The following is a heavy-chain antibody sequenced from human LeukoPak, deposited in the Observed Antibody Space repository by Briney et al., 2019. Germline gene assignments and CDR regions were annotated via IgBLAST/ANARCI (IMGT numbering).Heavy chain of an antibody. CDR2: INHSGST. Sequence: SETLSLTCAVYGGSFSGYYWSWIRQPPGKGLEWIGEINHSGSTNYNPSLKSRVTISVDTSKNQFSLKLSSVTAADTAVYYCAGDHRYNWNYFYYYYMDVWGKGTTVTVSS. J-gene: IGHJ6*03. CDR1: GGSFSGYY. D-gene: IGHD1-7*01. V-gene: IGHV4-34*01. CDR3: AGDHRYNWNYFYYYYMDV.